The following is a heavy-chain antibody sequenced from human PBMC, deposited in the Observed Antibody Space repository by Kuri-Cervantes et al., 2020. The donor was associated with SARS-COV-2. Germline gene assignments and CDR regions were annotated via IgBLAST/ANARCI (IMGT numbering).Heavy chain of an antibody. D-gene: IGHD6-13*01. CDR1: GFNFRSYW. Sequence: GEALKTSRAAPGFNFRSYWMSWVRQAPGKGLEWVANIKQGGREKYYVDSVKGRFTISRDNAKNSLYLQKNSLRAEDTAVYYCARFSGSSSWYPRRYYYYIDFWGKGTTVTVSS. CDR2: IKQGGREK. V-gene: IGHV3-7*01. CDR3: ARFSGSSSWYPRRYYYYIDF. J-gene: IGHJ6*03.